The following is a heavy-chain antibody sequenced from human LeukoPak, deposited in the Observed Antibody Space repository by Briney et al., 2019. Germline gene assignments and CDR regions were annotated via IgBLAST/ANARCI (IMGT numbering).Heavy chain of an antibody. D-gene: IGHD6-13*01. CDR3: AREGSSWYYFDY. Sequence: ASVKVSCKASGGTFSSYTISWVRQAPGQGLEWMGRIIPILGIANYAQKLQGRVTITADKSTSTAYMELSSLRSEDTAVYYCAREGSSWYYFDYWGQGTLVTVSS. V-gene: IGHV1-69*04. CDR1: GGTFSSYT. CDR2: IIPILGIA. J-gene: IGHJ4*02.